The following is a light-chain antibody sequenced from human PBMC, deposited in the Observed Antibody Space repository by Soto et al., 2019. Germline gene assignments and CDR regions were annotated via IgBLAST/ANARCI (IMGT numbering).Light chain of an antibody. V-gene: IGLV2-11*01. Sequence: QSVLTQPRSVSGSPGQSVTISCTGTSSDVGGYNYVSWYQQHPGKAPKLMIYDVSKRPSGVPDRFSGSKSGNTASLTISGLQAEDEADYAGSYTVFGGGTQLTVL. CDR1: SSDVGGYNY. J-gene: IGLJ3*02. CDR3: SYTV. CDR2: DVS.